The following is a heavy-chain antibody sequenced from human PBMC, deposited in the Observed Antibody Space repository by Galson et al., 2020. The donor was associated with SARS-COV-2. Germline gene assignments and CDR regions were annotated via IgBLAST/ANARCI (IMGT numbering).Heavy chain of an antibody. CDR1: AGSLTSGSNY. V-gene: IGHV4-61*01. D-gene: IGHD3-10*01. CDR2: IHYTGGT. Sequence: SETLSLTCSVSAGSLTSGSNYWSWIRQSPEKGLEWIGYIHYTGGTEYNPSLRSRVTISVDTSKSQLSLKLTSVIAADTAVYYCARVMYYYGSGSYLFDYWGQGTLVTVSS. J-gene: IGHJ4*02. CDR3: ARVMYYYGSGSYLFDY.